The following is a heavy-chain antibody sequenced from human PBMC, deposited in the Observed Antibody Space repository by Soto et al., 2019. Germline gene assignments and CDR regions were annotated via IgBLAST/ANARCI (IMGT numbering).Heavy chain of an antibody. V-gene: IGHV3-9*01. CDR1: GFTFDDCA. J-gene: IGHJ4*01. CDR3: VKDSYADFHRVLSTAEYFFDY. CDR2: ITWNSGKI. Sequence: GGSLRLSCTASGFTFDDCAMHWVRQGPGRGLEWVSGITWNSGKIAYADSVKGRFTIARDDDNNSLYLQMNSLRPEDTALYYWVKDSYADFHRVLSTAEYFFDYWGHGTLVTVSS. D-gene: IGHD2-15*01.